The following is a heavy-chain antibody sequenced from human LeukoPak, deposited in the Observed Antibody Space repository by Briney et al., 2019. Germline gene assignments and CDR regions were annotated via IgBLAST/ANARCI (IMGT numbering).Heavy chain of an antibody. CDR2: TYYRSKWHN. J-gene: IGHJ4*02. Sequence: WVRQAPGQGLEWMGRTYYRSKWHNDYAVSVKSRITINPDTSKNQVSLHLNSVTPEDTAVYHCARSRGAIVDYWGQGTLVTVSS. CDR3: ARSRGAIVDY. V-gene: IGHV6-1*01.